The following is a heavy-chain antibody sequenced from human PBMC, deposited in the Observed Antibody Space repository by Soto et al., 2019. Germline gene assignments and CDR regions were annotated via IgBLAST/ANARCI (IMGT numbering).Heavy chain of an antibody. Sequence: GGSLRLSCAASGFTFSSYWMHWVRQAPGKGLVWVSRINSDGSSTSYADSVKGRFTISRDNAKNTLYLQMNSLRAEDTAVYYYGREPYSSSGYYYYYMDVWGKGTTVTVSS. CDR3: GREPYSSSGYYYYYMDV. V-gene: IGHV3-74*01. CDR2: INSDGSST. D-gene: IGHD6-19*01. J-gene: IGHJ6*03. CDR1: GFTFSSYW.